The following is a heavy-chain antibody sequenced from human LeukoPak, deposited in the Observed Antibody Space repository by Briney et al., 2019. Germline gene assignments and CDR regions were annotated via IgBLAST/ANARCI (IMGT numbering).Heavy chain of an antibody. CDR3: TRGPTQQWLYYGMDV. J-gene: IGHJ6*02. CDR2: IRSKGYGGTT. D-gene: IGHD5-18*01. Sequence: GGSLRLSCTASGFTFGDHAMSWVRQAPGKGLEWVGFIRSKGYGGTTEYAASVKVRFTISRDDSKGIAYLQMNSLKIEDTAVYYCTRGPTQQWLYYGMDVWGQGTTVSVSS. CDR1: GFTFGDHA. V-gene: IGHV3-49*04.